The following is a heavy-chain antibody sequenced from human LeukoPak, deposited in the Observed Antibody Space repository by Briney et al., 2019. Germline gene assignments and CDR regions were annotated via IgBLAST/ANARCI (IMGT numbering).Heavy chain of an antibody. CDR2: IYYSGST. D-gene: IGHD1-26*01. J-gene: IGHJ5*02. Sequence: PSETLSLTCTVSGGSISSSSYYWGWIRQPPGKGLEWIGYIYYSGSTNYNPSLKSRVTISVDTSKNQFSLKLSSVTAADTAVYYCARDPLGRAPFDPWGQGTLVTVSS. V-gene: IGHV4-61*01. CDR1: GGSISSSSYY. CDR3: ARDPLGRAPFDP.